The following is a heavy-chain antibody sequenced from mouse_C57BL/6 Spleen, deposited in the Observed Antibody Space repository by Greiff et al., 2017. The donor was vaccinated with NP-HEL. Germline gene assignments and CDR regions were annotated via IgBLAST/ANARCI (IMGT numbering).Heavy chain of an antibody. CDR2: IDPEDGET. Sequence: VQLQQSGAELVKPGASVKLSCTASGFNIKDYYMHWVKQRTEQGLEWIGRIDPEDGETKCAPKFQGKATITADTSSNTAYLQLSSLTSEDTAVYYCARSGITTVVDYYAMDYLGQGTSVTVSS. J-gene: IGHJ4*01. CDR3: ARSGITTVVDYYAMDY. D-gene: IGHD1-1*01. CDR1: GFNIKDYY. V-gene: IGHV14-2*01.